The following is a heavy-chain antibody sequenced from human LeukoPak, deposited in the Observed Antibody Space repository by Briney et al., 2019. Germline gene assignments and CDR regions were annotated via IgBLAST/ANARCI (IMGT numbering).Heavy chain of an antibody. D-gene: IGHD2-2*01. J-gene: IGHJ6*03. V-gene: IGHV4-39*07. CDR3: ARVCCSSTSCYPLDYYYYYYMDV. CDR1: GGSISNSNYY. Sequence: SETLSLTCTVSGGSISNSNYYWGWIRQPPGKGLEWIGSIYYSGSTYYNPSLKSRVTISVDTSKNQFSLKLRSVTAADTAVYYCARVCCSSTSCYPLDYYYYYYMDVWGKGTTVTVSS. CDR2: IYYSGST.